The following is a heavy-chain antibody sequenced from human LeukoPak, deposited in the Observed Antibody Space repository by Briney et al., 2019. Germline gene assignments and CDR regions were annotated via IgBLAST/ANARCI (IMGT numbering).Heavy chain of an antibody. Sequence: ASVKVFCKASGYTFTSYAMHWVRQAPGQRLEWMGWINAGNGNTKYSQKFQGRVTITRDTSASTAYMELSSLRSEDTAVYYCARAPAELVFDYWGQGTLVTVSS. CDR1: GYTFTSYA. CDR2: INAGNGNT. J-gene: IGHJ4*02. D-gene: IGHD3-10*01. V-gene: IGHV1-3*01. CDR3: ARAPAELVFDY.